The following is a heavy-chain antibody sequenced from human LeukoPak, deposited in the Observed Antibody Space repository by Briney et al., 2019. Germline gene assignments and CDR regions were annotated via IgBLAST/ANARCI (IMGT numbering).Heavy chain of an antibody. D-gene: IGHD3-10*01. Sequence: GGSLRLSCAVSGFTFSSYWMSWVRQAPGKGLEWVANINQDGSEKYYVDSVKGRFTISRDNAKNTLYLQMNSLRAEDTAVYYCARVGILWFGELTFDYWGQGTLVTVSS. CDR1: GFTFSSYW. CDR3: ARVGILWFGELTFDY. J-gene: IGHJ4*02. CDR2: INQDGSEK. V-gene: IGHV3-7*01.